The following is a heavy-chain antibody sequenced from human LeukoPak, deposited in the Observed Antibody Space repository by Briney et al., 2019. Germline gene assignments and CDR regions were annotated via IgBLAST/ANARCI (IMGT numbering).Heavy chain of an antibody. CDR2: INPSGGST. CDR1: GYTFASYY. Sequence: GASVRVSCKASGYTFASYYMHWVRQAPGQGLEWMGIINPSGGSTSYAQKFQGRVTMTRDTSTSTVYMELSSLRSEDTAVYYCARGGSSMLGELTYHFDYWGQGTLVTVSS. D-gene: IGHD3-10*02. J-gene: IGHJ4*02. CDR3: ARGGSSMLGELTYHFDY. V-gene: IGHV1-46*01.